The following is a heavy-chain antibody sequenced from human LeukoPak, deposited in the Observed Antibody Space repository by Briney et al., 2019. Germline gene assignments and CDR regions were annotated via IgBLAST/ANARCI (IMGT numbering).Heavy chain of an antibody. V-gene: IGHV4-38-2*02. Sequence: SETLSLTCTVSGYSISSGYYCGWIRQPPGKGLEWIGSVYHSGSAYYNPSLKSRVTISMDKSKNQFPLKLTAVTAADTAVYYCGSQKEWSLTEYHFDYWGQGTLVTVSS. CDR3: GSQKEWSLTEYHFDY. D-gene: IGHD3-3*01. CDR2: VYHSGSA. CDR1: GYSISSGYY. J-gene: IGHJ4*02.